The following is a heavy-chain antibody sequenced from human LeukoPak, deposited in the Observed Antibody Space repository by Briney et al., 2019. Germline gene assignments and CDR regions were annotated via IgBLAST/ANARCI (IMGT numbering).Heavy chain of an antibody. J-gene: IGHJ4*02. CDR2: ISAYNGNT. D-gene: IGHD3-22*01. CDR3: VPLDSSNPVH. CDR1: GYTFTSYG. Sequence: ASVKVSCKASGYTFTSYGISWVRQAPGQGLEWMGWISAYNGNTNYAQKFQGRVTITTDESTSTAYMELSSLRSEDTAVYYCVPLDSSNPVHWGQGTLVTVSS. V-gene: IGHV1-18*01.